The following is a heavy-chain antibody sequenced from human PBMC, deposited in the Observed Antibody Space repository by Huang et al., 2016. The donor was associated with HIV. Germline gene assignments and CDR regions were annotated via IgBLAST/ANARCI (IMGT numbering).Heavy chain of an antibody. CDR2: IYPGESDT. J-gene: IGHJ5*02. D-gene: IGHD4-17*01. Sequence: EVQLVQSGAEVKKPGASLKISCKGSGYMFTKSWIGGVRQMPGKGLEWMGIIYPGESDTRYSPSFQGQVTISADKSITTAYRQWSSLKAADTAIYYCARHDGARPGWVDNWGQGTLVTVSS. CDR3: ARHDGARPGWVDN. V-gene: IGHV5-51*01. CDR1: GYMFTKSW.